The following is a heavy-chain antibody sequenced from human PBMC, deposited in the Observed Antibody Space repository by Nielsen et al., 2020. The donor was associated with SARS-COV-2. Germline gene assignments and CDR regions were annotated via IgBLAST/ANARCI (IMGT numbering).Heavy chain of an antibody. Sequence: SVKVSCKASGFTFTTSAIQWVRQARGQRLEWVGWIVVASGKTNYAQKLQERVTITRDMSTSTAYMELSSLRSDDTAVYYCARDVRAVAGTYYYYGMDVWGQGTTVTVSS. CDR3: ARDVRAVAGTYYYYGMDV. CDR2: IVVASGKT. D-gene: IGHD6-19*01. J-gene: IGHJ6*02. CDR1: GFTFTTSA. V-gene: IGHV1-58*02.